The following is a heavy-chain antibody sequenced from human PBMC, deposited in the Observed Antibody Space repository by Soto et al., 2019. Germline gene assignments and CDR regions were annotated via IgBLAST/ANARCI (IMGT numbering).Heavy chain of an antibody. J-gene: IGHJ4*02. V-gene: IGHV1-46*01. CDR1: GYSFTSHY. Sequence: GASVKVSCKAIGYSFTSHYMHWVRQAPGQGLEWMGTIYPGGVNIGYAQKFKGRVTMTKDTSTSTVYMELSSLRSEDTAVYYCAREKVGAVDYWGQGTLVTVSS. D-gene: IGHD1-26*01. CDR3: AREKVGAVDY. CDR2: IYPGGVNI.